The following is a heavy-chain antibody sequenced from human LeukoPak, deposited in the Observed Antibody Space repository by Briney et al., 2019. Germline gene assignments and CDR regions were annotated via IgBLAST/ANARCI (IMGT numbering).Heavy chain of an antibody. CDR1: GGSVLLCY. CDR2: IYYSGST. V-gene: IGHV4-59*02. J-gene: IGHJ5*02. Sequence: SETLSLTCTVSGGSVLLCYRSWTRQPPGKGLEWIGYIYYSGSTNYNPSLKSRVTISVDTSKNQFSLKLSSVNAADTAVYYCATDGPSANWFDPWGQGTLVTVSA. CDR3: ATDGPSANWFDP.